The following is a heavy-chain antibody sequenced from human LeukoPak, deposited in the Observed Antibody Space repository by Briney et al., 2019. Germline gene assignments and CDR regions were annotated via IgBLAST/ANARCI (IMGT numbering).Heavy chain of an antibody. J-gene: IGHJ4*02. CDR1: GFTFSSYG. CDR2: ISYDGSNK. D-gene: IGHD3-10*01. CDR3: AKNSGSGKGLDY. V-gene: IGHV3-30*18. Sequence: GGSLRLSCAASGFTFSSYGMHWVRQAPGKRLEWVAVISYDGSNKYYADSVKGRFTISRDNSKNTLYLQMNSLRAEDTAVYYCAKNSGSGKGLDYWGQGTLVTVSS.